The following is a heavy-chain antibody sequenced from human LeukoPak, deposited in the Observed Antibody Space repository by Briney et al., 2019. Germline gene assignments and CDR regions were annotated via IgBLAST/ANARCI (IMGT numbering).Heavy chain of an antibody. CDR1: GGSFSGYY. CDR2: INHSGST. CDR3: ARLPPLYDYVWGSYRPNRYYFDY. Sequence: PSETPSLTCAVYGGSFSGYYWSWIRQPPGKGLEWIGEINHSGSTNYNPSLKSRVTISVDTSKNQFSLKLSSVTAADTAVYYCARLPPLYDYVWGSYRPNRYYFDYWGQGTLVTVSS. V-gene: IGHV4-34*01. J-gene: IGHJ4*02. D-gene: IGHD3-16*02.